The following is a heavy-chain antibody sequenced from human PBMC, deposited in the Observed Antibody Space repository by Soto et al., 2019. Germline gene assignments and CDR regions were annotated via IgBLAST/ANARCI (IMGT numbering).Heavy chain of an antibody. CDR2: INHSGST. J-gene: IGHJ4*02. Sequence: LSLTCAVYGGSFSGYYWSWIRQPPGKGLEWIGEINHSGSTNYNPSLKSRVTISVDTSKNQFSLKLSSVTAADTAVYYCARGVLWFGELLDYWGQGTLVTVSS. CDR1: GGSFSGYY. V-gene: IGHV4-34*01. D-gene: IGHD3-10*01. CDR3: ARGVLWFGELLDY.